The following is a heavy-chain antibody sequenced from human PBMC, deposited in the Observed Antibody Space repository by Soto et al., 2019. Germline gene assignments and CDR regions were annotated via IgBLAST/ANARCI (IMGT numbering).Heavy chain of an antibody. CDR1: GYTFTSYA. Sequence: ASVKVSCKASGYTFTSYAMHWVRQAPGQRLEWMGWINAGNGNTKYSQKFQGRVTITRDTSASTAYKKLSSLKNEDTAVYYCARGYQPLDVWGQGTTVTVSS. CDR2: INAGNGNT. V-gene: IGHV1-3*01. D-gene: IGHD2-2*01. J-gene: IGHJ6*02. CDR3: ARGYQPLDV.